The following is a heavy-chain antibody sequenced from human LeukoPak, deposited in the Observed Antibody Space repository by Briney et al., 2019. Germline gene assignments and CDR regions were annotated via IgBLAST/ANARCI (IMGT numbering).Heavy chain of an antibody. CDR3: ARGGLQQLVGEYYFDY. Sequence: ASVKVSCKASGYTFTSYGISWVRQAPGQGLEWMGWISAYNGNTNCAQKLQGRVTMTTDESTSTAYMELSSLRSEDTAVYYCARGGLQQLVGEYYFDYWGQGTLVTVSS. CDR2: ISAYNGNT. V-gene: IGHV1-18*01. CDR1: GYTFTSYG. D-gene: IGHD6-6*01. J-gene: IGHJ4*02.